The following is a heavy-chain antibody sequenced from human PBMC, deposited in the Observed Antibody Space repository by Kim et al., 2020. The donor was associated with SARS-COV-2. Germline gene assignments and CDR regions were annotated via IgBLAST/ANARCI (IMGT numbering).Heavy chain of an antibody. CDR3: ARGQDFTIFGVVIRPDAFDI. Sequence: SETLSLTCTVSGGSISSYYWSWIRQPPGKGLEWIGYIYYSGSTNYNPSLKSRVTISVGTSKNQVSLKLSSVTAADTAVYYCARGQDFTIFGVVIRPDAFDIWGQGTMVTVSS. CDR1: GGSISSYY. CDR2: IYYSGST. J-gene: IGHJ3*02. V-gene: IGHV4-59*01. D-gene: IGHD3-3*01.